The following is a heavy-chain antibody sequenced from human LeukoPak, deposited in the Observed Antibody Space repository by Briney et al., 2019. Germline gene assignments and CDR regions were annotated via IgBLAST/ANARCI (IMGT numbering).Heavy chain of an antibody. CDR2: ISTSSSYI. Sequence: GGSLRLSCAASGFTFSSYYMNWVRQAPGKGLEWVSSISTSSSYIYYADSVKGRFTISRDNAKNSLYLQMNSLRAEDTAVYYCARDTRGYSYGYHYWGQGTLVTVSS. V-gene: IGHV3-21*01. D-gene: IGHD5-18*01. J-gene: IGHJ4*02. CDR1: GFTFSSYY. CDR3: ARDTRGYSYGYHY.